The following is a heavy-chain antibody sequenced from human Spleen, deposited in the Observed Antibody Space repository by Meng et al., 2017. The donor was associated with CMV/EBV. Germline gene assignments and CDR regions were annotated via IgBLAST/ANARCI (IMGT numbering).Heavy chain of an antibody. V-gene: IGHV3-43*01. CDR2: INWDGSKT. CDR3: AKDYFFDNNKGNLDIFFDS. CDR1: GFTFDDYI. Sequence: GESLKISCAASGFTFDDYIMHWVRQAPGKGLEWVSLINWDGSKTSYGDSVKGRFTISRDNSKNSLYLQMNSLRSEDTALYYCAKDYFFDNNKGNLDIFFDSWGQGTLVTVSS. D-gene: IGHD3-22*01. J-gene: IGHJ4*02.